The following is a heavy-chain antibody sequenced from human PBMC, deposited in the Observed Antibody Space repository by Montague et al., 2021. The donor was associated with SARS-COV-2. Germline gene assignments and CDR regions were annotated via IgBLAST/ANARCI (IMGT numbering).Heavy chain of an antibody. V-gene: IGHV6-1*01. CDR2: TSYRCKWYH. Sequence: CAISGDSVSGNTATWNWIKQSPSRGLEWLGRTSYRCKWYHDYAISLKSRITINPDTSKNQFSLQLSSVAPEDTAVFYCARTTTRMLYPENAFDIWGQGTMVTVSS. CDR3: ARTTTRMLYPENAFDI. J-gene: IGHJ3*02. CDR1: GDSVSGNTAT. D-gene: IGHD2-15*01.